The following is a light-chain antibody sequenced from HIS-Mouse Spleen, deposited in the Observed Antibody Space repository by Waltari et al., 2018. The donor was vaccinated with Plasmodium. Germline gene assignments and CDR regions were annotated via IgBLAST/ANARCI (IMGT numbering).Light chain of an antibody. CDR2: EVS. CDR3: QAWDSSTAV. J-gene: IGLJ3*02. Sequence: QSALTQPPSASGSPGQSVTISCTGTSSDVGGYNYVSWYQQHPGKAPKLMIDEVSKRPSGVPDRVSGSNAGNTATLTISGTQAMDEADYYCQAWDSSTAVFGGGTKLTVL. CDR1: SSDVGGYNY. V-gene: IGLV2-8*01.